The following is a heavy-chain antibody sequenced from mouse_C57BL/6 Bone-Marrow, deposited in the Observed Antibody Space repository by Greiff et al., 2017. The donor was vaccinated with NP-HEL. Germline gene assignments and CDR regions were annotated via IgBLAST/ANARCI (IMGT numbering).Heavy chain of an antibody. CDR1: GYSITSDY. J-gene: IGHJ1*03. D-gene: IGHD1-1*01. Sequence: EVKLVESGPGLAKPSQTLSLTCSVTGYSITSDYWNWIRKFPGNKLEYMGYISYSGSTYYNPSLKSRISITRDTSKNQYYLQLNSVTTEDTATYYCARSFITTVVATDGWYFDVWGTGTTVTVSS. V-gene: IGHV3-8*01. CDR3: ARSFITTVVATDGWYFDV. CDR2: ISYSGST.